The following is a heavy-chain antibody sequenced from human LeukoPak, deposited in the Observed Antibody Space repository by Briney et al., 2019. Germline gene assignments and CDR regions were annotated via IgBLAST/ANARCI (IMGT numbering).Heavy chain of an antibody. CDR2: INSDGSST. J-gene: IGHJ4*02. Sequence: GGSLRLSCAASGFTFSSYWMHWVRQAPGKGLVWVSRINSDGSSTSYADSVKGRFTISRDNAKNMLYLQMNSLRAEDTAVYYCARYGDGYDFDYWGQGTLVTVSS. V-gene: IGHV3-74*01. D-gene: IGHD5-24*01. CDR3: ARYGDGYDFDY. CDR1: GFTFSSYW.